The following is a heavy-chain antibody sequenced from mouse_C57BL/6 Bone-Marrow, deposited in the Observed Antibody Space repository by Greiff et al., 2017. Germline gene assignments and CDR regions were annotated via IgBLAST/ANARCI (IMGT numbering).Heavy chain of an antibody. CDR3: TTRALMTTVVAPDY. CDR1: GFNIKDDY. D-gene: IGHD1-1*01. J-gene: IGHJ2*01. Sequence: EVQLQQSGAELVRPGASVKLSCTASGFNIKDDYMHWVKQRPEPGLEWIGWIDPENGDTEYASTFPGKATITADTSSNTAYLQLSSLTSEDTAVYYCTTRALMTTVVAPDYWGQGTTLTVSS. CDR2: IDPENGDT. V-gene: IGHV14-4*01.